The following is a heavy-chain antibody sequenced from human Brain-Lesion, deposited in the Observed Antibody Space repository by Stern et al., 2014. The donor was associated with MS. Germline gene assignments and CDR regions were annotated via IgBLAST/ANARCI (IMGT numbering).Heavy chain of an antibody. D-gene: IGHD3-10*01. CDR3: AKLWLGELPESPFDY. J-gene: IGHJ4*02. CDR1: GGSISSSSYY. V-gene: IGHV4-39*01. CDR2: IYYRGST. Sequence: QVQLVQSGPGLVKPSETLSLTCTVSGGSISSSSYYWGWIRQPPGKGLEWIGSIYYRGSTYYNPSLKSRVTISMDTSKHQFSLRLSSVTAADTAVYFCAKLWLGELPESPFDYWGQGTLVTVSS.